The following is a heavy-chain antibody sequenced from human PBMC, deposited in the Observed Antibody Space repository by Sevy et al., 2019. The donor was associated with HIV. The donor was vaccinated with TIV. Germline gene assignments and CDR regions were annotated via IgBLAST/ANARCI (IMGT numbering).Heavy chain of an antibody. D-gene: IGHD3-22*01. Sequence: ASVKVSCKASGYTFTGYSMHWVRQAPGQGLEWMGWINPNSGGTNYALKFQGRVTMTRDTSISTAYMELSRLRFDDTAVYYCARVWNSDYYDRSGPNWFDPWGHGTLVTVSS. CDR3: ARVWNSDYYDRSGPNWFDP. J-gene: IGHJ5*02. CDR2: INPNSGGT. V-gene: IGHV1-2*02. CDR1: GYTFTGYS.